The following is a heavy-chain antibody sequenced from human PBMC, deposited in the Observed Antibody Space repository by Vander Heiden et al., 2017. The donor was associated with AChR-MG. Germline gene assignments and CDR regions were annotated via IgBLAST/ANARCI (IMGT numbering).Heavy chain of an antibody. CDR1: GFRFSIYA. V-gene: IGHV3-23*01. D-gene: IGHD2-15*01. J-gene: IGHJ3*02. CDR3: VVPDHDGFDM. CDR2: LSGTDPTT. Sequence: EEQPLESGGGLVRPGGSLRLSCEASGFRFSIYAQSWVRHAPGKGLQWVSTLSGTDPTTYYSDSVKGRFTISRDNYKDNLYLQMDRLRDEDTALYYCVVPDHDGFDMWGQGILVTVSA.